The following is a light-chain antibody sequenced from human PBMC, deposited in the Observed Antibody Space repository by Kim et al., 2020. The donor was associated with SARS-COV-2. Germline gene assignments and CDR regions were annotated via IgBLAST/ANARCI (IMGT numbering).Light chain of an antibody. Sequence: SASVGDRGTLTCRASQGVSNDLAWYQQKPGKAPQLLIHASSPSQRGVPSRFSGSGSGTDFTLTISSLQPEDVATYYCLQDHNYPYTFGQGTKLEI. CDR3: LQDHNYPYT. J-gene: IGKJ2*01. V-gene: IGKV1-6*01. CDR1: QGVSND. CDR2: ASS.